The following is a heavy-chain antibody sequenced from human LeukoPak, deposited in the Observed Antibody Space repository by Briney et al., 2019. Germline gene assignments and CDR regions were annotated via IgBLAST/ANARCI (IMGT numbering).Heavy chain of an antibody. D-gene: IGHD3-10*01. J-gene: IGHJ6*03. CDR3: ARDQLYGSGSYYPYYYHYYMDV. Sequence: VASVKVSCKASGYTFTRYDINWVRQAPGQGPEWMGWISAYNGNTNYAQKLQGRVTMTTDTSTSTAYMELRSLRSDDTAVYYCARDQLYGSGSYYPYYYHYYMDVWGKGTTVTVSS. V-gene: IGHV1-18*01. CDR1: GYTFTRYD. CDR2: ISAYNGNT.